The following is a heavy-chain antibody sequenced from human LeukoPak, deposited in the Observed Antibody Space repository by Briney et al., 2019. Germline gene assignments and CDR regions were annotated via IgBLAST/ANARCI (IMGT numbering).Heavy chain of an antibody. CDR3: ARKRGGIYDSRALDL. V-gene: IGHV3-30-3*01. CDR1: GFTFRSYS. D-gene: IGHD3-22*01. Sequence: PGRSLRLSCAASGFTFRSYSMHWVRQAPGKGLEWAATISYNGSNVYYADSLKGRFTISRDNSKDTVYLEMSGLRVEDTAVFHCARKRGGIYDSRALDLWGQGTTVIVSS. CDR2: ISYNGSNV. J-gene: IGHJ6*02.